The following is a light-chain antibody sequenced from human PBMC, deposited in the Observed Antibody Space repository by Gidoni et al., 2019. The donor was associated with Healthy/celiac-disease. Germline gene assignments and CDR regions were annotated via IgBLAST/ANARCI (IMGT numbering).Light chain of an antibody. CDR1: SGSIASNY. V-gene: IGLV6-57*01. J-gene: IGLJ3*02. Sequence: NFMLTHPHSVSDSPGKTVTISCTRSSGSIASNYVQWYQHRPGSYPTPVSYEDNQRPSGVHDRFSGSIDSYSNAATLTISGLKTEDEADYYCQSYDSSNRVFGGGTKLTVL. CDR2: EDN. CDR3: QSYDSSNRV.